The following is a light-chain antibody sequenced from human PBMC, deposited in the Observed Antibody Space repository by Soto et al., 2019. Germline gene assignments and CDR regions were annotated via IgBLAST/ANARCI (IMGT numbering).Light chain of an antibody. J-gene: IGLJ1*01. V-gene: IGLV2-8*01. CDR3: CSYAGNNNV. CDR1: SSDVGGHNY. CDR2: EVT. Sequence: QSALTQPPSASGSPGQSVTISCTGTSSDVGGHNYVSWYQQHPGKAPKLMIYEVTQRPSGVPDRFSGSKSGNTASLTVSVLQAEDEADYYCCSYAGNNNVFGTGTKLTVL.